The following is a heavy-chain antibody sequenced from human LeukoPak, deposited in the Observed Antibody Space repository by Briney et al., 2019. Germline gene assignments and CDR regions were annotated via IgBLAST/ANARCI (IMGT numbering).Heavy chain of an antibody. Sequence: ASVKVSCKSSGYTFTGYYMHWVRQAPGQRLEWMEWINPNSGGTNYAQKFQGRVTMTRYTSTGTAYMELSRLRSDDTAVYYCARTLYIAAAPGGFDYWGQGTLVAVSS. CDR3: ARTLYIAAAPGGFDY. D-gene: IGHD6-13*01. CDR2: INPNSGGT. CDR1: GYTFTGYY. J-gene: IGHJ4*02. V-gene: IGHV1-2*02.